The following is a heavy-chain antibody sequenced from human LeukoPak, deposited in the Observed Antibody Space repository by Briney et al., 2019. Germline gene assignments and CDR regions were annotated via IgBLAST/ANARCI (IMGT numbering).Heavy chain of an antibody. CDR2: IYSGGST. D-gene: IGHD1-26*01. CDR3: ARDSGSHSLDY. Sequence: GGCLRLSCAASGFTVSSNYMSWVRQAPGKGLEWVSVIYSGGSTYYADSVKGRFTISRDNSKNTLYLQMNGLRAEDTAVYYCARDSGSHSLDYWGQGTLVTVSS. CDR1: GFTVSSNY. V-gene: IGHV3-66*01. J-gene: IGHJ4*02.